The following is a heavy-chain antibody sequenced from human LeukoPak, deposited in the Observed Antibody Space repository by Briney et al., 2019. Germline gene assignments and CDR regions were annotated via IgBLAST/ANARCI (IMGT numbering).Heavy chain of an antibody. CDR2: IYYSGST. J-gene: IGHJ5*02. Sequence: KPSETLSLTCTVSGGSISSYYWSWIRQPPGKGLEWIGYIYYSGSTNYNPSLKSRVTISVDTSKNQFSLKLSSVTAADTAVYYCARGGVGAKVVGFDPWGQGTLVTVSS. CDR1: GGSISSYY. D-gene: IGHD1-26*01. V-gene: IGHV4-59*08. CDR3: ARGGVGAKVVGFDP.